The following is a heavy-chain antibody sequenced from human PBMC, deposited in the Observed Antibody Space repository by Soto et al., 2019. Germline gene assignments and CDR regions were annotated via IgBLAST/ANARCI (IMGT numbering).Heavy chain of an antibody. Sequence: QVQFMQSGGGVVQPGKSLRLSCAASGVTFSRYAMHWVRQAPGERLEWVAVVFFDGNYKNYGDSVKGRFTVSRDNSKNTTSLQMNGLRPEDTGVFYCTTGGTVPFDYWGQGSLVIVSS. D-gene: IGHD3-16*01. J-gene: IGHJ4*02. CDR3: TTGGTVPFDY. CDR2: VFFDGNYK. CDR1: GVTFSRYA. V-gene: IGHV3-30*03.